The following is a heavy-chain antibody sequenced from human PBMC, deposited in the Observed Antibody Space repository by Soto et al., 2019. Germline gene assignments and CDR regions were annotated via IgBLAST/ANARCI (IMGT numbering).Heavy chain of an antibody. D-gene: IGHD2-15*01. CDR3: ARRSYSPKGGCYFDY. Sequence: SETLSLTCTVSGGSISSYYWSWIRQPPGKGLEWIGYIYYSGSTNYNPSLKSRVTISVDTSKNQFSLKLSSVTAADTAVYYCARRSYSPKGGCYFDYCGPGTRVPVS. CDR1: GGSISSYY. V-gene: IGHV4-59*01. J-gene: IGHJ4*02. CDR2: IYYSGST.